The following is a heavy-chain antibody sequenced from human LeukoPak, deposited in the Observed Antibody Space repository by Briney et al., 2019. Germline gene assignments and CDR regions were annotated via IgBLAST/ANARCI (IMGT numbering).Heavy chain of an antibody. V-gene: IGHV3-73*01. Sequence: GGSLRLSCAASGFTFSGSAMHWVRQASGKGLEWVGRIRSKANSYATAYAASVKGRFTISRDDSKNTAYLQMNSLKTEDTAVYYCTTLRVMVREDYWGQGTLVTVSS. D-gene: IGHD3-10*01. J-gene: IGHJ4*02. CDR1: GFTFSGSA. CDR3: TTLRVMVREDY. CDR2: IRSKANSYAT.